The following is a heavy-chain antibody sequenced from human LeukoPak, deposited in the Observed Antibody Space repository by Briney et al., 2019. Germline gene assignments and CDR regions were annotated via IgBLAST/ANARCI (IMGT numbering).Heavy chain of an antibody. D-gene: IGHD2-21*02. Sequence: SETLSLTCTVSGGSISSYYWSWLRQPPGKGLEYIGYTHHSGSTNYNPSLKSRVTISLDTSGNQFSLKLRSVTAADTAVYYCASGYCGGACQLGGVDMWGQGTMVTVSS. CDR3: ASGYCGGACQLGGVDM. CDR2: THHSGST. CDR1: GGSISSYY. J-gene: IGHJ3*02. V-gene: IGHV4-59*01.